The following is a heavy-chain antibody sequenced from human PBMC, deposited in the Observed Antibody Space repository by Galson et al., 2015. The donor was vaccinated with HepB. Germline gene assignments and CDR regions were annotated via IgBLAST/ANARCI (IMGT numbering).Heavy chain of an antibody. CDR2: ISYDGDNK. V-gene: IGHV3-30*19. CDR3: ARGGSDEQLDH. J-gene: IGHJ4*02. D-gene: IGHD3-16*01. Sequence: SLRLSCAASGFSFSHYPMHWVRQAPGKGLEWVTFISYDGDNKTYADSVKGRFTISRDDSKNTLYLQMSALRADDSAVYFCARGGSDEQLDHWGQGTLVTVSS. CDR1: GFSFSHYP.